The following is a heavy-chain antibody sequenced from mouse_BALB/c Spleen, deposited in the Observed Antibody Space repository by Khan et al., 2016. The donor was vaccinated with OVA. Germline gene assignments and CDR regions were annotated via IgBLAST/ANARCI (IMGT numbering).Heavy chain of an antibody. CDR2: VNPNTGGT. J-gene: IGHJ3*01. CDR1: GYSFTLYY. V-gene: IGHV1-26*01. D-gene: IGHD2-14*01. CDR3: ARGYDFFAY. Sequence: VQLKQSGPDLVKPGASVKISCKASGYSFTLYYMSWVKQSHGKSLEWIGRVNPNTGGTDHNQEFKGKAILTVDKSSNTAYMERRSLTSEDSAVYYCARGYDFFAYWGQGTLVTVSA.